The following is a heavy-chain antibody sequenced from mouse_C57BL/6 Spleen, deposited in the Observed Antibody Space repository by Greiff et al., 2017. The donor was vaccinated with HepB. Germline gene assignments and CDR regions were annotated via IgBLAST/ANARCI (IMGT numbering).Heavy chain of an antibody. CDR1: GYTFTSYW. CDR2: LDPSDSYP. J-gene: IGHJ3*01. V-gene: IGHV1-69*01. Sequence: QVQLQQPGAELVMPGASVKLSCKASGYTFTSYWMHWVKQRPGQGLEWIGELDPSDSYPNYNQKFTGKSTLTVDKSSSTAYMQLSSLTSEDSAVYDCARWEYGYDGFAYWGQGTLVTVSA. D-gene: IGHD2-2*01. CDR3: ARWEYGYDGFAY.